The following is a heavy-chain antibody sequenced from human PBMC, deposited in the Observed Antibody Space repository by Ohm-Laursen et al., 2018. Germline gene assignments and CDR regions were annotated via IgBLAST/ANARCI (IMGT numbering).Heavy chain of an antibody. Sequence: SLRLSCAAPGFTFDGYAMHWVRQAPGKGLEWVSGISWNSNSIGYADSVKGRFTISRDNAKNSLYLQMNSLRAEDTAVYYCAREAAWGKVDYLGQGTLVTVSS. V-gene: IGHV3-9*01. CDR1: GFTFDGYA. CDR3: AREAAWGKVDY. J-gene: IGHJ4*02. D-gene: IGHD3-16*01. CDR2: ISWNSNSI.